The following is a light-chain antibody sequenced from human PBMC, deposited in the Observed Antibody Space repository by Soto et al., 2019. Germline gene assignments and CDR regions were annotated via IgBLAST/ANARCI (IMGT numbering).Light chain of an antibody. V-gene: IGKV3-11*01. CDR1: QSVDTY. J-gene: IGKJ3*01. CDR3: QQRRNWVS. CDR2: DTS. Sequence: LTQSPAILSSSPGERATLSCTASQSVDTYIAWYQQRPGQPPRLLIHDTSHRASGVPARFRGSGSGTDFTLTITSLEPEDFAVYFCQQRRNWVSFGPGTRL.